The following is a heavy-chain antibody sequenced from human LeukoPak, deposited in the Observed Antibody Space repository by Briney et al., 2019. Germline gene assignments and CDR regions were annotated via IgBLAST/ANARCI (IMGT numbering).Heavy chain of an antibody. V-gene: IGHV4-34*01. CDR1: GGSFSGCY. CDR3: ARGRHCSSTSCYPNFDY. J-gene: IGHJ4*02. D-gene: IGHD2-2*01. CDR2: INHSGST. Sequence: PSETLSLTCAVYGGSFSGCYWSWIRQPPGKGLEWIGEINHSGSTNYNPSLKSRVTISVDTSKNQFSLKLSSVTAADTAVYYCARGRHCSSTSCYPNFDYWGQGTLVTVSS.